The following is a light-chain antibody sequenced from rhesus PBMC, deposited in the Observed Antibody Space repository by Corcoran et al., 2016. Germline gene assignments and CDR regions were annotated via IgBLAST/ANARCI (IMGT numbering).Light chain of an antibody. CDR1: QGIRSY. V-gene: IGKV1-32*04. Sequence: DIQMSQSPSSLSASVGDRVTITCRASQGIRSYLNWYQQKPVKAPKILIYYANSLASGIPSRLSGSGYWNEVTLTFSSLQPEDFASYCCHQGISQPLTFGGGTKVDVK. CDR2: YAN. J-gene: IGKJ4*01. CDR3: HQGISQPLT.